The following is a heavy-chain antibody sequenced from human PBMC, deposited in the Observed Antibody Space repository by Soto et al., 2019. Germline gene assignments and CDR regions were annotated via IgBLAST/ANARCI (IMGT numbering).Heavy chain of an antibody. V-gene: IGHV3-30*04. CDR2: ISRDGSYI. Sequence: GGSLRLSCAASGFTFSRHAIHWVRLTPGRGLEWVLAISRDGSYIYYTDSVKGRFTVSRDNGKSSLYLQMDSLRAEDTALYYCVRQQYDFLVDPWGQGTLVTVSS. J-gene: IGHJ5*02. CDR3: VRQQYDFLVDP. D-gene: IGHD3-16*01. CDR1: GFTFSRHA.